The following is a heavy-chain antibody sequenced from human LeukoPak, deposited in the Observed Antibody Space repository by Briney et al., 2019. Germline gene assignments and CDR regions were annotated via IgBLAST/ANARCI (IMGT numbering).Heavy chain of an antibody. Sequence: PGGPLRLSCAASGFTFSSYWMHWVRHAPGEGLVWVSRINSDGSSTSYADSVKGRFTISRDNAKNTLYLQMNSLRAEDTAVYYCARDAQSAIFGVASLYMDVWGKGTTVTVSS. CDR1: GFTFSSYW. J-gene: IGHJ6*03. CDR3: ARDAQSAIFGVASLYMDV. V-gene: IGHV3-74*01. D-gene: IGHD3-3*01. CDR2: INSDGSST.